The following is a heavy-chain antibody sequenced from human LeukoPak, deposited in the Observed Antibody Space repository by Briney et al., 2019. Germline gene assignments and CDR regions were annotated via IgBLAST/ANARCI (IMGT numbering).Heavy chain of an antibody. J-gene: IGHJ5*02. CDR1: GGSISSSSYY. V-gene: IGHV4-39*07. CDR3: ARDVNNKKVEAFDP. Sequence: PSETLSLTCTVSGGSISSSSYYWGWIRQPPGKGLEWIGSIYYSGTTYYNPSLKSRVTISVDTSKNQFSLNLSSVTAADTAVYYCARDVNNKKVEAFDPWGQGTLVTVSS. D-gene: IGHD1/OR15-1a*01. CDR2: IYYSGTT.